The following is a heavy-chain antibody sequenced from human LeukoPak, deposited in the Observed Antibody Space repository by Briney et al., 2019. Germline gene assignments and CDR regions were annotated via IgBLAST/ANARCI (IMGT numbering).Heavy chain of an antibody. CDR1: GFTFSTYS. D-gene: IGHD1-1*01. V-gene: IGHV3-48*01. CDR3: AIDQRGNAGTDAFDI. CDR2: ISSSSSTI. Sequence: GGSLRLSCAASGFTFSTYSMNWVRQAPGKGLEWLAYISSSSSTIFYADSMRGRFTIYRDNTKNSLYLQMNSLRAEGPAVYYCAIDQRGNAGTDAFDIWGQGTTVTVSS. J-gene: IGHJ3*02.